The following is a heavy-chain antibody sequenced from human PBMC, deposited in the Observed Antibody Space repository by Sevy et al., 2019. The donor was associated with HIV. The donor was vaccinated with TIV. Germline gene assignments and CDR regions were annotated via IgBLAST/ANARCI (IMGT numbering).Heavy chain of an antibody. CDR3: AKGSAASRPYYFDY. CDR1: GFSFSNYA. Sequence: GGSLRLSCAASGFSFSNYATGWVRQTPGKGLEWFSAITDGGGDTYHADSVKGRFTISRDNSKNVLFLQMNSLRADDTALYYCAKGSAASRPYYFDYWGQGTLVTVSS. V-gene: IGHV3-23*01. D-gene: IGHD2-2*01. J-gene: IGHJ4*02. CDR2: ITDGGGDT.